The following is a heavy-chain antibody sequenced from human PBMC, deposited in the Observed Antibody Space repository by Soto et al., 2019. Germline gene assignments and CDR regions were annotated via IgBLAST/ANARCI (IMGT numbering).Heavy chain of an antibody. CDR3: AKDRWGATTVTAIN. J-gene: IGHJ1*01. Sequence: EVQLLESGGDLVEPGGSLRLSCVGSGFTFSSYPMNWVRQAPGKGLEWVSAISGTSDMTYYANSVTGRFTISRDNSKNTLYLQVSSLRVEDTAIYYCAKDRWGATTVTAINWARWTLVPVSP. V-gene: IGHV3-23*01. D-gene: IGHD4-4*01. CDR2: ISGTSDMT. CDR1: GFTFSSYP.